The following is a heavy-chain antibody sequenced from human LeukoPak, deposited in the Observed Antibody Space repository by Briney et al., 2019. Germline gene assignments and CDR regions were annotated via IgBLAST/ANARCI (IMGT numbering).Heavy chain of an antibody. CDR3: ARGDWHHSGSYSYYYYIDV. CDR2: INTNTGDP. V-gene: IGHV7-4-1*01. Sequence: GASVKVSCKASGYSFTTYAMNWVRHAPGQGREWMGWINTNTGDPTYSQAFTGRFVFALDTSVSTAYLQIRSLVPDDTAVYFCARGDWHHSGSYSYYYYIDVWGKGTTVTVSS. D-gene: IGHD1-26*01. J-gene: IGHJ6*03. CDR1: GYSFTTYA.